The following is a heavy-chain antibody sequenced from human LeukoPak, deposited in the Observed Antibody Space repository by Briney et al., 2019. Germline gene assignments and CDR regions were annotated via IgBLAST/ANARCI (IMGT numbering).Heavy chain of an antibody. Sequence: SETLSLTCTVSGGSISSYYWSWIRQPPGKGLEWIGYIYYSGSTNYNPSLKSRVTISVDTSKNQFSLKLSSVTAADTAVYYCARVDHYDFWSGYNSYAFDIWGQGTMVTVSS. V-gene: IGHV4-59*01. CDR1: GGSISSYY. D-gene: IGHD3-3*01. CDR3: ARVDHYDFWSGYNSYAFDI. CDR2: IYYSGST. J-gene: IGHJ3*02.